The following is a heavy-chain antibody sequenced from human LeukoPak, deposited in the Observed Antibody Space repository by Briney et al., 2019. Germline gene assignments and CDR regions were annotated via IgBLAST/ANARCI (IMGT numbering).Heavy chain of an antibody. CDR1: GGSFSGYY. CDR3: ARGQVVVVVAATMAWFDP. D-gene: IGHD2-15*01. Sequence: WETLSLTCAVYGGSFSGYYWSWIRQPPGKGLEWIGEINHSGRTNYNPSLQSRVSISVDTSQNQFSLKLSSVTAADTAVYYCARGQVVVVVAATMAWFDPWGQGTLVTVSS. J-gene: IGHJ5*02. V-gene: IGHV4-34*01. CDR2: INHSGRT.